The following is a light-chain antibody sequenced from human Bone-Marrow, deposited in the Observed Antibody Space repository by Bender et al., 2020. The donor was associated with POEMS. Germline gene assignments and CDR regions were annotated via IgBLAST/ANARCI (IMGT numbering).Light chain of an antibody. Sequence: QLVLTQSPSASASLGASVKLTCTLSSGHSTYAIAWHQLQPQRGPRYLMKVNNDGSHIKGDGIPDRFSGSSSGAERYLTISSLQSEDEADYYYQSWGTGNYLVFGGGTKLTVL. CDR1: SGHSTYA. J-gene: IGLJ2*01. V-gene: IGLV4-69*01. CDR3: QSWGTGNYLV. CDR2: VNNDGSH.